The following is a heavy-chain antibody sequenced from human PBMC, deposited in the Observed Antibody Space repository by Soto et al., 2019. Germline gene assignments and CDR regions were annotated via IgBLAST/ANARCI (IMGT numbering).Heavy chain of an antibody. CDR2: ISYDGIHK. Sequence: QVQLVESGGGVVQPGRSLRLSCAASGFTFSTYGMSWVRQAPGKGLEWVAIISYDGIHKYYADSVKGRFTISRDNSRNTLYLQMNSLRAEDTAVYYCVKEIIAVSGPWDFDNWGQGTLVTVSS. D-gene: IGHD6-19*01. CDR1: GFTFSTYG. V-gene: IGHV3-30*18. CDR3: VKEIIAVSGPWDFDN. J-gene: IGHJ4*02.